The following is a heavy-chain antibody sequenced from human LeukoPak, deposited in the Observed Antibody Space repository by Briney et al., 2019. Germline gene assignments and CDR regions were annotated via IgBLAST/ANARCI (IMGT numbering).Heavy chain of an antibody. CDR2: INHSGST. D-gene: IGHD3-16*02. J-gene: IGHJ3*02. V-gene: IGHV4-34*01. CDR1: GGSFSGYY. CDR3: ARRSPSIWGSYRYTSNAFDI. Sequence: PSETLSLTCAVYGGSFSGYYWSWIRQPPGKGLEWIGEINHSGSTNYNPSLKSRVTISVDTSKNQFSLKLSSVTAADTAVYYCARRSPSIWGSYRYTSNAFDIGGQGTMVTVSS.